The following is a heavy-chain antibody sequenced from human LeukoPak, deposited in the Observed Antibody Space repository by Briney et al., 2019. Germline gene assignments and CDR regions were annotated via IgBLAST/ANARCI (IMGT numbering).Heavy chain of an antibody. D-gene: IGHD6-19*01. CDR1: GFTFSSYS. V-gene: IGHV3-21*01. CDR2: ISSSSSSYI. CDR3: ARDRASSSGWYGSSAFDI. J-gene: IGHJ3*02. Sequence: GGSLRLSCAASGFTFSSYSMNWVRQAPGKGLEWVSSISSSSSSYIYYADSVKGRFTISRDNAKNSLYLQMNSLRAEDTAVYYCARDRASSSGWYGSSAFDIWGQGTMVTVSS.